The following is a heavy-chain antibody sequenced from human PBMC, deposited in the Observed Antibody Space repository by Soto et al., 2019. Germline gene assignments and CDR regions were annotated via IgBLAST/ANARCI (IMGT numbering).Heavy chain of an antibody. V-gene: IGHV2-70*11. D-gene: IGHD1-7*01. CDR3: ARTVPWNYGEADYYYYMDV. CDR1: GFSLSTSGMC. Sequence: SGPTLVNPTQTLTLTCTFSGFSLSTSGMCVSWIRQPPGKALEWLARIDWDDDKYYSTSLKTRLTISKDTSKNQVVLTMTNMDPVDTATYCCARTVPWNYGEADYYYYMDVWGKGTTVTVSS. CDR2: IDWDDDK. J-gene: IGHJ6*03.